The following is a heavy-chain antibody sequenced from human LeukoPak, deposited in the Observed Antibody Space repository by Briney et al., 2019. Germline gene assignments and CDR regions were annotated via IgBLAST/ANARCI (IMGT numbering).Heavy chain of an antibody. CDR1: GGSFSGYY. J-gene: IGHJ4*02. CDR3: ARGDYYGSGSYYRYFDY. Sequence: SETLSLTCAVYGGSFSGYYWSWIRQPPGKGLEWIGEINHSGSTNYNPSLKSRVTISVDTSKNQSSLKLSSVTAADTAVYYCARGDYYGSGSYYRYFDYWGQGTLVTVSS. D-gene: IGHD3-10*01. V-gene: IGHV4-34*01. CDR2: INHSGST.